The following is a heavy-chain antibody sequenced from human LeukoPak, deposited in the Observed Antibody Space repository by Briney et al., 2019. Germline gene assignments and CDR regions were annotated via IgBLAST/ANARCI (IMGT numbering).Heavy chain of an antibody. CDR2: IIPIFGTA. CDR3: ARTYYYDSSGYYYPDY. CDR1: GGTFSSYA. D-gene: IGHD3-22*01. J-gene: IGHJ4*02. V-gene: IGHV1-69*06. Sequence: SVKVSCKASGGTFSSYAISWVRQAPGQGLEWMGGIIPIFGTANYAQKFQGRVTITADKSTSTAYMELSSLRSEDTAVYYCARTYYYDSSGYYYPDYWGQGTLVTVSS.